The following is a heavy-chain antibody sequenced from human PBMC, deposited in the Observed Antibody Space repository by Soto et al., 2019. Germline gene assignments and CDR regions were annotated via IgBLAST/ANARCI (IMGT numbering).Heavy chain of an antibody. CDR1: GGSISSVNHY. CDR2: IFDRGTT. V-gene: IGHV4-31*02. Sequence: QVQLEQSGPGLVKPSQTLSLTCKISGGSISSVNHYWSWIRQSPGGGLEWIGYIFDRGTTHYNPSLKGRVAISGDTSQSQFSLTIHSVTVADTAVYYCAREVSWIGGFDYWGQGTLVTVSS. D-gene: IGHD2-15*01. J-gene: IGHJ4*02. CDR3: AREVSWIGGFDY.